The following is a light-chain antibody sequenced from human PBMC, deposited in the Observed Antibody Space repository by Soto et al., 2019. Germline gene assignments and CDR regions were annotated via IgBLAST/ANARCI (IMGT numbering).Light chain of an antibody. CDR2: AAS. J-gene: IGKJ1*01. CDR3: PQRHSTPGT. Sequence: IEWTESTSSLSASAADRVTITFGASQGISSYLAWYQQKVGQAPKLLIYAASSLQSGVPSRFSGSGSGTDFTLTIIRLQPEDFATYSCPQRHSTPGTFGQGTKVDI. CDR1: QGISSY. V-gene: IGKV1-39*01.